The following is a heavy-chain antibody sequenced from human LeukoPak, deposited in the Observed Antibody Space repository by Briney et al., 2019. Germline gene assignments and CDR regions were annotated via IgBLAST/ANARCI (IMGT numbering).Heavy chain of an antibody. V-gene: IGHV5-51*01. CDR3: ARHWYSSGWYGIDY. CDR2: IYPGDSGT. J-gene: IGHJ4*02. CDR1: GYXFTSYW. D-gene: IGHD6-19*01. Sequence: GESLKISCNGSGYXFTSYWICWVRQMPGKGLEWMGTIYPGDSGTRNSPSFQGQVTISADKSISTAYLQWSSLKASDTAMYYCARHWYSSGWYGIDYWGQGTLVTVSS.